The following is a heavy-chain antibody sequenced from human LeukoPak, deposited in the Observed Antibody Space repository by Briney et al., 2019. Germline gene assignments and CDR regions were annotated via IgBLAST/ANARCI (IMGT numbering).Heavy chain of an antibody. CDR3: ARDSGSLLDY. CDR1: GGSISSGSYY. J-gene: IGHJ4*02. D-gene: IGHD1-26*01. Sequence: SQTLSLTCTVSGGSISSGSYYWSWIRQPAGKGLEWIGRIYTSGSTYYNPSLKSRVTISVDTSKNQFSLKLSSVTAADTAVYYCARDSGSLLDYWGQGTLVTVSS. V-gene: IGHV4-61*02. CDR2: IYTSGST.